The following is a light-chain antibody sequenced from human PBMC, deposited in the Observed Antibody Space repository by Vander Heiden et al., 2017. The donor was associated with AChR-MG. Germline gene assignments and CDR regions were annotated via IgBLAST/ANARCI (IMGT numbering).Light chain of an antibody. Sequence: QSSLTQPASVPASPGPSTTIPCTGTSTDVGGDNSVTWYQQHPGKAPKLMIYEVTKRPSGVSNRFSGSKSGNTASLTISGLQAEDEANYYCSSYRSSSTLVVFGGGTKLTVL. CDR3: SSYRSSSTLVV. CDR2: EVT. V-gene: IGLV2-14*01. CDR1: STDVGGDNS. J-gene: IGLJ3*02.